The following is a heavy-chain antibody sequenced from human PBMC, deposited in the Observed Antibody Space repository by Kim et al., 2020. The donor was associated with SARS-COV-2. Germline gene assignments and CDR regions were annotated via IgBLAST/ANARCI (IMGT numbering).Heavy chain of an antibody. D-gene: IGHD5-18*01. J-gene: IGHJ3*02. CDR3: ARGYRGPDDAFDI. V-gene: IGHV1-2*02. Sequence: YAQKFQGRVTMTRDTSISTAYMELSRLRSDDTAVYYCARGYRGPDDAFDIWGQGTMVTVSS.